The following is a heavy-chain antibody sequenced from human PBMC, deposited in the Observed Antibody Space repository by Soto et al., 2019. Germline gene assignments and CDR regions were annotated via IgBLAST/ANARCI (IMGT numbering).Heavy chain of an antibody. V-gene: IGHV5-10-1*01. CDR3: ARLVPGGILYVFDY. CDR1: GFTFTNYW. CDR2: IDPSDSYT. J-gene: IGHJ4*02. D-gene: IGHD2-8*01. Sequence: PGESLKISCQASGFTFTNYWIGWVRRMPGKGLEWMGRIDPSDSYTNYSPSFQGHVTISADKSISTAYLQWSSLKASDTAMYYCARLVPGGILYVFDYWGQGTLVTVSS.